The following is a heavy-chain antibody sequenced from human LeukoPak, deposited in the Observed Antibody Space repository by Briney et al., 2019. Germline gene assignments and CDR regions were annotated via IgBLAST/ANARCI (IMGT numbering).Heavy chain of an antibody. CDR1: GGSFSGYY. CDR3: ARVREFNAFDI. Sequence: SETLSLTCAVYGGSFSGYYWSWIRQPPGKGLEWIGEINHSGSTNYNPSLKSRVTISVDTSKNQFSLKLSSVTAADTAVYYCARVREFNAFDIWGQGTMVTVSS. CDR2: INHSGST. J-gene: IGHJ3*02. D-gene: IGHD2/OR15-2a*01. V-gene: IGHV4-34*01.